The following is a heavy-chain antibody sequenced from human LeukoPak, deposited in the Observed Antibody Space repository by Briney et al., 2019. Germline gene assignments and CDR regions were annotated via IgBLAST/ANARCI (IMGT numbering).Heavy chain of an antibody. Sequence: SVKLSCKASGYTFTSYDINWVRQATGQGLEWMGWMNPNSGNTGYAQKFQGRVTMTRNTSISTAYMELSSLRSEDTAVYYCATDMGWKGYFDYWGQGTLVTVSS. D-gene: IGHD1-1*01. CDR1: GYTFTSYD. J-gene: IGHJ4*02. V-gene: IGHV1-8*01. CDR2: MNPNSGNT. CDR3: ATDMGWKGYFDY.